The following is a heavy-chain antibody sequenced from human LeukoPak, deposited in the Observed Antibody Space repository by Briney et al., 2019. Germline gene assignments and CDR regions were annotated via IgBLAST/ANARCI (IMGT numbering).Heavy chain of an antibody. CDR2: IKEDGSAQ. CDR1: GFTFSTFG. J-gene: IGHJ4*02. V-gene: IGHV3-7*01. D-gene: IGHD3-10*01. Sequence: GGSLRLSCAASGFTFSTFGMHWIRQAPGKGLEWVANIKEDGSAQYYVGSVKGRFTISRDNSKNTLYLQMNSLRAEDTAVYYCARDILWFGELLGTPYFDYWGQGTLVTVSS. CDR3: ARDILWFGELLGTPYFDY.